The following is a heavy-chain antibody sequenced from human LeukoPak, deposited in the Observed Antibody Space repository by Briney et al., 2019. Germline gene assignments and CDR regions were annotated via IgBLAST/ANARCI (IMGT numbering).Heavy chain of an antibody. CDR2: INPNSGGT. CDR3: ARVVCSGGSCHFDY. D-gene: IGHD2-15*01. CDR1: GYTFTSYY. Sequence: ASVKVSCKASGYTFTSYYMHWVRQAPGQGLEWMGWINPNSGGTNYAQKFQGRVTMTRDTSISTAYMELSRLRSDDTAVYYCARVVCSGGSCHFDYWGQGTLVTVSS. J-gene: IGHJ4*02. V-gene: IGHV1-2*02.